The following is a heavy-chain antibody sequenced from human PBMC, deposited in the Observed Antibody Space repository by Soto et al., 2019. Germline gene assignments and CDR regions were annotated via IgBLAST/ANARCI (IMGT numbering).Heavy chain of an antibody. D-gene: IGHD4-17*01. CDR1: GDTISTGGYT. CDR2: YSGFT. J-gene: IGHJ4*02. Sequence: PSETLSLTCDVSGDTISTGGYTWAWIRQPPGKGLEWIGGYSGFTNYNPSLESRATISVDHSKNQFFLTLRSVTAADTAVYYCARDYGDYSFFFDYWGQGALVTVSS. V-gene: IGHV4-61*08. CDR3: ARDYGDYSFFFDY.